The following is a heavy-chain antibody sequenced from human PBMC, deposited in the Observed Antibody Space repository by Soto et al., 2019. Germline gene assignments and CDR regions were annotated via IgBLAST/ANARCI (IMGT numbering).Heavy chain of an antibody. Sequence: GGSLRLSCAASGFTFSSYGMHWVRQAPCKGLEWVAVISYDGSNNYYADSVKGRFTVSRDNSKNTLYLQMNSLRAEDTAVYYCPKDRYCIGGICYSEFDYWGQGTLVTVSS. CDR3: PKDRYCIGGICYSEFDY. V-gene: IGHV3-30*18. J-gene: IGHJ4*02. CDR1: GFTFSSYG. D-gene: IGHD2-15*01. CDR2: ISYDGSNN.